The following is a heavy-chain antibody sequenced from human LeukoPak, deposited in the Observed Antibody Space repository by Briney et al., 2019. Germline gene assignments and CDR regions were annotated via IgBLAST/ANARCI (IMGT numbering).Heavy chain of an antibody. CDR3: ARDGSGRFFPYYYYMDV. D-gene: IGHD3-3*01. V-gene: IGHV3-30*04. CDR2: ISYDGSNK. Sequence: GGSLRLSCAASGFTFSSYEMNWVRQAPGKGLEWVAVISYDGSNKYYADSVKGRFTISRDNSKNTLYLQMNSLRAEDTAVYYCARDGSGRFFPYYYYMDVWGKGTTVTVSS. CDR1: GFTFSSYE. J-gene: IGHJ6*03.